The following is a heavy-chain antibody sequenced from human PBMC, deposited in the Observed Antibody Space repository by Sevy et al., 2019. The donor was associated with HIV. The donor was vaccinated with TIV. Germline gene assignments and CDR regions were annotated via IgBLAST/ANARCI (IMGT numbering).Heavy chain of an antibody. J-gene: IGHJ5*02. V-gene: IGHV3-30-3*01. CDR1: GFTFSSYA. D-gene: IGHD6-13*01. CDR3: ARDRPSSSWTGWFDP. CDR2: ISYDGSNK. Sequence: GGSLRLSCAASGFTFSSYAMHWVRQAPGKGLEWVAVISYDGSNKYYADSVKGRFTISRDNSKNTLYLQMNSLRAEDTAVYYCARDRPSSSWTGWFDPWGQGTLSPLL.